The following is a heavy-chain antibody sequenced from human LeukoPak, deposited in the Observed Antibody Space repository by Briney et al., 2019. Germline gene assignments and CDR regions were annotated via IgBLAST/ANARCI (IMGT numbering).Heavy chain of an antibody. D-gene: IGHD3-16*02. CDR2: LSGSDGST. Sequence: GGSLRLSCAASGFTFSSYAMSWVRQAPGKGLEWVSGLSGSDGSTYYADSVKGRFIISRDNSKNTLFLQMNNLRAEDTAVYYCAKGLVTWDYWGQGTLVTVSS. V-gene: IGHV3-23*01. J-gene: IGHJ4*02. CDR3: AKGLVTWDY. CDR1: GFTFSSYA.